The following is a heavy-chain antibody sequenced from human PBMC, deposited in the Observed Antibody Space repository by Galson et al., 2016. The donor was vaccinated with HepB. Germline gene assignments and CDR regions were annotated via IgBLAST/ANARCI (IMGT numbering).Heavy chain of an antibody. CDR1: GFSLSTSEVG. D-gene: IGHD3-9*01. V-gene: IGHV2-5*02. Sequence: PALVKPTQTLTLTCTFSGFSLSTSEVGVGWIRQPPGKAPEWLALIDWDDGERYSPSLTSRLTITKDTSKNQVVLTMTNMDPVDTATYYCARQRKLQFFDWLSTFAYWGQGTLVSVSS. J-gene: IGHJ4*02. CDR3: ARQRKLQFFDWLSTFAY. CDR2: IDWDDGE.